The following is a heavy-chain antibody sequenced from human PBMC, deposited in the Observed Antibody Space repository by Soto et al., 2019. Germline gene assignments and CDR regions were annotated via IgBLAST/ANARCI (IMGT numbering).Heavy chain of an antibody. CDR1: GYTFTNYW. V-gene: IGHV5-51*03. J-gene: IGHJ4*02. CDR2: IHPGDSET. D-gene: IGHD2-2*01. Sequence: EVQLVQSGAEVKKPGESLKSSCKASGYTFTNYWIGWVRQMPGKGLEWVGIIHPGDSETRYSPSLQGQVTISADKSISTAYLQWGSLKASDTAMYYCARHQAAFCTTARCYAFDYWGQGTLVTVSS. CDR3: ARHQAAFCTTARCYAFDY.